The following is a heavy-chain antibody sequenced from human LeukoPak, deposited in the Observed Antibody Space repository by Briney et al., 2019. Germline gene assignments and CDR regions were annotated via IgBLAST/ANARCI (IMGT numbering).Heavy chain of an antibody. CDR1: GFTFTNYW. CDR2: INSDGTST. J-gene: IGHJ4*02. CDR3: ARDGPWERVDFDY. Sequence: TGGSLRLSCAASGFTFTNYWIHWVRQVPGKGPVWVSRINSDGTSTNFADSVKGRFTMSRDNAKNTVYLQMSSLRVEDTAVYYCARDGPWERVDFDYWGQGTLVTASS. D-gene: IGHD1-26*01. V-gene: IGHV3-74*01.